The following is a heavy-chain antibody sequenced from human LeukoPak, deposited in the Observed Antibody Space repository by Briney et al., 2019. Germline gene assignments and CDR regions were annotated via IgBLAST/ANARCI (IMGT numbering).Heavy chain of an antibody. Sequence: GGSLRLSCAASGFTFSSYWMSWVRQAPGKGLEWVANIKQDGSEKYYVDSVRGRFTISRDNAKNSLYLQMNSLRAEDTAVYYCARDYSPKTDGLDYWGQGTLVTVSS. D-gene: IGHD1-1*01. CDR1: GFTFSSYW. J-gene: IGHJ4*02. V-gene: IGHV3-7*01. CDR3: ARDYSPKTDGLDY. CDR2: IKQDGSEK.